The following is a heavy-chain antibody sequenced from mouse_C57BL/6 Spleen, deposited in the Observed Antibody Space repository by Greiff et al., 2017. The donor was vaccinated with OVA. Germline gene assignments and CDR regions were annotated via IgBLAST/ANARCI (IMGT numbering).Heavy chain of an antibody. Sequence: QVQLKESGAELVRPGASVTLSCKASGYTFTDYEMHWVKQTPVHGLEWIGAIDPETGGTAYNQKFKGKAILTADKSSSTAYMELRSLTSEDSAVYYCTRKGGSSHWYFDVWGTGTTVTVSS. CDR3: TRKGGSSHWYFDV. D-gene: IGHD1-1*01. CDR1: GYTFTDYE. V-gene: IGHV1-15*01. J-gene: IGHJ1*03. CDR2: IDPETGGT.